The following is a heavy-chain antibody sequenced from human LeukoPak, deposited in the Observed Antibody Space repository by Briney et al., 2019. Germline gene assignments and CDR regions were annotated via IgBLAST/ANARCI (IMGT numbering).Heavy chain of an antibody. D-gene: IGHD4-23*01. V-gene: IGHV4-30-4*01. Sequence: PSETLSLTCTVSGDSVRTNNYYWSWIRQPPGEGLEWIGYIYYSGSTYYNPSLKSRVTISVDTSKNQFSLKLSSVTAADTAVYYCARDLLNEGNHLDYWGQGTLVTVSS. J-gene: IGHJ4*02. CDR2: IYYSGST. CDR1: GDSVRTNNYY. CDR3: ARDLLNEGNHLDY.